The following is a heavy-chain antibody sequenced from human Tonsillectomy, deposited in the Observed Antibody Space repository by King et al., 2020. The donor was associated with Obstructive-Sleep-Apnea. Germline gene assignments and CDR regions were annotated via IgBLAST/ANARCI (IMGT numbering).Heavy chain of an antibody. CDR3: ATSWSGYYYFDY. Sequence: VQLVEAGGALVQPGGSLRLSCAASGFTFNNYVMTWVRPAPGKGLEWVSSMEGDGDSTYSADSVKGRFTISRDNSKNTLYLQMNRVRAEDTAIYYCATSWSGYYYFDYWGQGSLVTVSS. J-gene: IGHJ4*02. D-gene: IGHD3-3*01. CDR1: GFTFNNYV. CDR2: MEGDGDST. V-gene: IGHV3-23*04.